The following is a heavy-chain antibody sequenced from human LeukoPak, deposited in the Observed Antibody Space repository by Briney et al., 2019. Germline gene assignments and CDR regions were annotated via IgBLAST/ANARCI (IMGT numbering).Heavy chain of an antibody. CDR2: ISGSGGST. CDR3: AKSVVAGTYYFDY. J-gene: IGHJ4*02. D-gene: IGHD6-19*01. Sequence: GGSLRLSCAASGFTFSSYAMSWVRQAPGKGLEWVSAISGSGGSTYFADSVKGRFTISRDNAKNSLYLQMNSLRAEDTALYYCAKSVVAGTYYFDYWGQGTLVTVSS. CDR1: GFTFSSYA. V-gene: IGHV3-23*01.